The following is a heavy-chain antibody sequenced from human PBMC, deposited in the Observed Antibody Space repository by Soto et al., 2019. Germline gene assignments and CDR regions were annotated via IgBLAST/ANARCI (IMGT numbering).Heavy chain of an antibody. J-gene: IGHJ5*02. CDR2: IYYRGST. CDR3: ARWWSGSRQGFDP. Sequence: QVQLQESGPGLVKPSQTLSLTCTVSGGSISSGDYYWSWIRQHPGKGLEWIGYIYYRGSTYYNPSLKSRFTISVDTSKNQFSLKLSSVTAADTAVYYCARWWSGSRQGFDPWGQGTLVTVSS. D-gene: IGHD3-3*01. V-gene: IGHV4-31*03. CDR1: GGSISSGDYY.